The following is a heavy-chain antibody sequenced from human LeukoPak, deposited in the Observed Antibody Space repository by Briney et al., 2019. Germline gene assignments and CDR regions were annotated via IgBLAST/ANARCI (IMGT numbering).Heavy chain of an antibody. Sequence: SVKVSCKASGGTFSSYAISWVRQAPGQGLEWMGGIIPIFGTANYAQKFQGRVTITADKSTSTAYMELSSLRSEDTAVYYCARVGWGYSGYDWHYYFDYWGQGTLVTVSS. J-gene: IGHJ4*02. D-gene: IGHD5-12*01. CDR1: GGTFSSYA. CDR2: IIPIFGTA. V-gene: IGHV1-69*06. CDR3: ARVGWGYSGYDWHYYFDY.